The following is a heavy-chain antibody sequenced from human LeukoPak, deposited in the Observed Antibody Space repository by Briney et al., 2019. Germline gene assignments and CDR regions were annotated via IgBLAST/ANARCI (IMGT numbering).Heavy chain of an antibody. V-gene: IGHV3-30-3*01. CDR2: ISFDGSNK. D-gene: IGHD3-10*01. CDR1: GFTFSDYP. J-gene: IGHJ4*02. CDR3: AKDEISDEYGSGSFKD. Sequence: GRSLRLSCAASGFTFSDYPMNWVRQAPGKGLEWVALISFDGSNKYYADSVKRRFTISRDNSKNTLYLQMNSLRAEDTAVYYCAKDEISDEYGSGSFKDWGQGTLVTVSS.